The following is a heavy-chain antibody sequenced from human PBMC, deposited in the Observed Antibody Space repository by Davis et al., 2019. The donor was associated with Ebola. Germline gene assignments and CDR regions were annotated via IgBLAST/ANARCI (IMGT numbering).Heavy chain of an antibody. D-gene: IGHD6-13*01. V-gene: IGHV4-34*01. Sequence: MPGGSLRLSCAVYGGSFSGYYWSWIRQPPGKGLEWIGEINHSGSTNYNPSLKSRVTISVDKSKNQFSLKLSSVTAADTAVYYCARDEQQLYYFDYWGQGTLVTVSS. CDR3: ARDEQQLYYFDY. CDR1: GGSFSGYY. CDR2: INHSGST. J-gene: IGHJ4*02.